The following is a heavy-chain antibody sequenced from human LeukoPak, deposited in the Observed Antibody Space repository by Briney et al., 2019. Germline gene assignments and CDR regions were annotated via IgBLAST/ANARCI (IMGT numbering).Heavy chain of an antibody. D-gene: IGHD5/OR15-5a*01. CDR2: IKSKTDGGTT. CDR1: GFTFSHAW. V-gene: IGHV3-15*01. CDR3: TASMEVSTYFDY. Sequence: PGGSRRLSCAASGFTFSHAWMNWVRQAPGKGLEWVGRIKSKTDGGTTDYAAPVKGRFTISRDDSKNTLYLQMNSLKTEDTAVYYCTASMEVSTYFDYWGQGTLVTVSS. J-gene: IGHJ4*02.